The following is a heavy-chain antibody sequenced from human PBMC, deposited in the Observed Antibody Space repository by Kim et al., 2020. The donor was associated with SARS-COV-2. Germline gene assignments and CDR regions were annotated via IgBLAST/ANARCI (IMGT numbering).Heavy chain of an antibody. Sequence: GGSLRLSCAASGFTFSSYSMNWVRQAPGKGLEWVSYISSSSSTIYYADSVKGRFTISRDNAKNSLYLQMNSLRAEDTAVYYCARGPFGYCSSTSCYTIDYWGQGTLVTVSS. V-gene: IGHV3-48*04. J-gene: IGHJ4*02. CDR1: GFTFSSYS. CDR2: ISSSSSTI. CDR3: ARGPFGYCSSTSCYTIDY. D-gene: IGHD2-2*02.